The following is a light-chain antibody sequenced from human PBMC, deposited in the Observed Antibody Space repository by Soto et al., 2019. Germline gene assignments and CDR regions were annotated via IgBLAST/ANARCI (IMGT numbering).Light chain of an antibody. CDR2: DAS. V-gene: IGKV3-11*01. J-gene: IGKJ4*01. Sequence: EIVLTQSPATLSLSPGERATLSCRASQSVSSYLAWYQQKPGQAPRLLIYDASNRATGIPARFSGSGSGTDFTLTSSSLEPEDCAGYYCQQRKTFGGGTKVEIK. CDR1: QSVSSY. CDR3: QQRKT.